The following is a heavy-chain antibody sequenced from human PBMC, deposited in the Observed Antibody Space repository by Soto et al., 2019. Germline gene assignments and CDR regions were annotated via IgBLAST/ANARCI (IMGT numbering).Heavy chain of an antibody. D-gene: IGHD1-26*01. V-gene: IGHV3-11*01. CDR3: ARDTYSGPSYFDY. J-gene: IGHJ4*02. Sequence: GGSLRLSCAASGFTFSYYYMIWIRQAPGKGLEWVSYISSSGSTIYYADSVKGRFTISRDNAKNSLYLQMNSLRAEDTAVYYCARDTYSGPSYFDYWGQGTLVTVSS. CDR1: GFTFSYYY. CDR2: ISSSGSTI.